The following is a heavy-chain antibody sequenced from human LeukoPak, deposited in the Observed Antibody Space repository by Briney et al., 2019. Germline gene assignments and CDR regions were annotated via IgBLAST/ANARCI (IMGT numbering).Heavy chain of an antibody. CDR3: ARETSSGRIIGY. Sequence: PSETLSLTCAVYSGSFSGYYWSWIRQPPGKGLEWIGEINHSGSTNYNPSLKSRVTISVDTSKNQFSLKLSSVTAADTAVYYCARETSSGRIIGYWGQGTLVTVSS. J-gene: IGHJ4*02. D-gene: IGHD2-21*01. CDR1: SGSFSGYY. V-gene: IGHV4-34*01. CDR2: INHSGST.